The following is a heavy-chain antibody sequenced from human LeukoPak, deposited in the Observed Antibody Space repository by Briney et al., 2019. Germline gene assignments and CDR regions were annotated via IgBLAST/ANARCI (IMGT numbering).Heavy chain of an antibody. V-gene: IGHV3-30*18. J-gene: IGHJ4*02. D-gene: IGHD2-15*01. CDR2: ISYDGSNK. CDR3: AKFAQRYCSGGTCHPFDY. CDR1: GFTFSSYG. Sequence: GGSLRLSCAASGFTFSSYGMHWVRQAPGKGLEWVAVISYDGSNKYYADSVKGRFTISRDNSKNTLFLQMSSLRPEDTAVYYCAKFAQRYCSGGTCHPFDYWGQGTLVTVSS.